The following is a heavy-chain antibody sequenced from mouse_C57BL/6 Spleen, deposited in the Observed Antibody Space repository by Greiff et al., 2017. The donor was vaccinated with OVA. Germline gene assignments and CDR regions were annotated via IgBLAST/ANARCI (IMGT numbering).Heavy chain of an antibody. CDR2: INPSTGGT. J-gene: IGHJ4*01. CDR1: GYSFTGYY. D-gene: IGHD3-2*02. Sequence: EVKLQESGPELVKPGASVKISCKASGYSFTGYYMNWVKQSPEKSLEWIGEINPSTGGTTYNQKFKAKATLTVDKSSSTAYMQLKSLTSEDSAVYYCARGGSGYYYAMDYWGQGTSVTVSS. V-gene: IGHV1-42*01. CDR3: ARGGSGYYYAMDY.